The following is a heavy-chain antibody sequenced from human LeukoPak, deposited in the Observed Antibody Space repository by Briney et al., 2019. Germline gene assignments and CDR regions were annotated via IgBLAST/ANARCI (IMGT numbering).Heavy chain of an antibody. CDR1: GYTFTSYG. J-gene: IGHJ6*03. D-gene: IGHD5-12*01. CDR2: ISAYNGNT. Sequence: GVSVKVFCKASGYTFTSYGISWVRQAPGQGLEWMGWISAYNGNTNYAQKLQGRVTMTTDTSTSTAYMELRSLRSDDTAVYYCARDLDWCRGYDCRNYYYYYMDVWGKGTTVTISS. V-gene: IGHV1-18*01. CDR3: ARDLDWCRGYDCRNYYYYYMDV.